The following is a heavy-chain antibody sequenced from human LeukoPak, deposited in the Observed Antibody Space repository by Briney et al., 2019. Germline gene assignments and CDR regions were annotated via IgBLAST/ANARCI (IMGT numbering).Heavy chain of an antibody. Sequence: GGTLRLSRSASGFTLSSFAMHWVRHAPGKGREYVSDISSNGGSTYYTDSAMGRVTITRDNSKNTLYLQMSSLRAEDAAVYYCGKDGFVGATNDDYWGQGTLVTVSS. CDR1: GFTLSSFA. V-gene: IGHV3-64D*06. D-gene: IGHD1-26*01. J-gene: IGHJ4*02. CDR3: GKDGFVGATNDDY. CDR2: ISSNGGST.